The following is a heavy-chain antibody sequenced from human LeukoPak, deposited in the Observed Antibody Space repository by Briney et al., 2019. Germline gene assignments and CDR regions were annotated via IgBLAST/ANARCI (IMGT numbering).Heavy chain of an antibody. Sequence: GGSLRLSCAASGFAFTNYAMNWVRQAPGKGLEWVATITGSGSGTFYVNSVKGRFTISRDNSKNTVYLQINNLGVEDAALYYCAKGKAAGLLDWFDHWGQGTLVTVSS. J-gene: IGHJ5*02. V-gene: IGHV3-23*01. D-gene: IGHD6-13*01. CDR2: ITGSGSGT. CDR1: GFAFTNYA. CDR3: AKGKAAGLLDWFDH.